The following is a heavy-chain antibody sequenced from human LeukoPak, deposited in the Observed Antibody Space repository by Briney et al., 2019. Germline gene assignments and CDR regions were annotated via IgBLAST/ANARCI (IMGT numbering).Heavy chain of an antibody. CDR3: ARSGDSSGYYYTLDY. D-gene: IGHD3-22*01. Sequence: SQTLSLTCAISGDSISSNSAAWNWLRQSPSRDLKWLGNTYYRSKSYNDYAVSVTSQITINPNTSKSQFSLQLNSVTPEDTAVYYCARSGDSSGYYYTLDYWGQGTLVTVSS. CDR2: TYYRSKSYN. CDR1: GDSISSNSAA. J-gene: IGHJ4*02. V-gene: IGHV6-1*01.